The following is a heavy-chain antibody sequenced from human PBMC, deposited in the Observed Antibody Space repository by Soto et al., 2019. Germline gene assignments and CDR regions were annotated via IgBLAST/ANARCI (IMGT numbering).Heavy chain of an antibody. D-gene: IGHD6-19*01. J-gene: IGHJ5*02. CDR1: GFTFTSSA. CDR3: ARDLMEAGFRFDP. CDR2: IVVGSGNT. Sequence: GALVKVSCKASGFTFTSSAVQWVRQARGQRLEWIGWIVVGSGNTNYAQKFQERVTITRDMSTSTAYMELESLQSDDTAVYYCARDLMEAGFRFDPWGQGTLVTVSS. V-gene: IGHV1-58*01.